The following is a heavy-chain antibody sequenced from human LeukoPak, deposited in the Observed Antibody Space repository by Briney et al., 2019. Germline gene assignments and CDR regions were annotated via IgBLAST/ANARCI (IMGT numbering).Heavy chain of an antibody. CDR2: IGTAGDT. Sequence: GGSLRLSCAASGFTFSSYDMHWVRQAAGKGLEWVSAIGTAGDTYYPGSVKGRFTISRENAKNSLYLQMNSLRAGDTAVYYCAKPPVGASVYYFDYWGQGTLVTVSS. CDR1: GFTFSSYD. CDR3: AKPPVGASVYYFDY. D-gene: IGHD1-26*01. J-gene: IGHJ4*02. V-gene: IGHV3-13*01.